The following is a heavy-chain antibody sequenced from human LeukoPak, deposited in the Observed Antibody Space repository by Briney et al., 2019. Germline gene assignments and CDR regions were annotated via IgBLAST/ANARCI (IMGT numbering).Heavy chain of an antibody. CDR1: GFTFSSYA. Sequence: GGSLRLSCAASGFTFSSYAMSWVRQAPGKGLEWVSAISGSGGSTYYADSAKGRFTISRDNSKNTLYLQMNSLRAEDTAVYYCAKGQRIYYYYGMDVWGQGTTVTVSS. D-gene: IGHD2-15*01. CDR3: AKGQRIYYYYGMDV. J-gene: IGHJ6*02. V-gene: IGHV3-23*01. CDR2: ISGSGGST.